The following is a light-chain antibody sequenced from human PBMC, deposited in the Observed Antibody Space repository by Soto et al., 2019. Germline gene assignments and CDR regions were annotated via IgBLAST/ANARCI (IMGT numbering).Light chain of an antibody. V-gene: IGLV2-23*01. CDR3: CSYATTGTRV. J-gene: IGLJ3*02. Sequence: SALTQPASVSGSPGQSITISCTGTTSDVGSYNLVSWYQQHPGKAPKLMIYEGSKRPSEVSNRFSASKSGNTASLTISGLQAEDEGAYDCCSYATTGTRVFGAGTKLTVL. CDR1: TSDVGSYNL. CDR2: EGS.